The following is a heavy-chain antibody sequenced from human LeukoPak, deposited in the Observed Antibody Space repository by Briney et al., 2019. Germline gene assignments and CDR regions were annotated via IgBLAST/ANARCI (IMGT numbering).Heavy chain of an antibody. J-gene: IGHJ4*02. CDR1: GFTFSSYA. Sequence: GGSLRLSCAASGFTFSSYAMNWVRQAPGKGLEWVSAISGSGGSTYYADSVKGRFTISRDNSKNTLYLQMNSLRAEDTAVYYCAKSGCSSTSCYLRGYSYGSFDYWGQGTLVTVSS. CDR2: ISGSGGST. CDR3: AKSGCSSTSCYLRGYSYGSFDY. D-gene: IGHD2-2*01. V-gene: IGHV3-23*01.